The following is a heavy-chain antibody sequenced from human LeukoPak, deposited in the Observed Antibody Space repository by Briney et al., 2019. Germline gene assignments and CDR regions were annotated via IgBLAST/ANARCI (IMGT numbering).Heavy chain of an antibody. Sequence: SETLSLTCAVSGGSVSHSNWWTWVRQSPGKGLEWIGEVHPSEGTNYNPSLKSRVTISVDTSKNQFSLKLSSVTAADTAVYYCARAPSITIFGVVIRTYYGMDVWGQGTTVTVSS. D-gene: IGHD3-3*01. V-gene: IGHV4-4*02. J-gene: IGHJ6*02. CDR3: ARAPSITIFGVVIRTYYGMDV. CDR1: GGSVSHSNW. CDR2: VHPSEGT.